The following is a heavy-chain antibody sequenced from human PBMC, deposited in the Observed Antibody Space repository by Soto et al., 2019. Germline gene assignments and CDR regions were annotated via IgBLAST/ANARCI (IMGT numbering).Heavy chain of an antibody. CDR2: FNPSGDAT. CDR1: GYIFSNYY. CDR3: ARDGPHIPAVGDV. V-gene: IGHV1-46*01. Sequence: ASVKVSCKASGYIFSNYYLHWVRQAPGQGLEWMGVFNPSGDATHYAQNVQGRVTLTTDTSTSTAYMEMRTLRSDDTAAYYCARDGPHIPAVGDVWGQGTTVTVSS. J-gene: IGHJ6*02. D-gene: IGHD6-13*01.